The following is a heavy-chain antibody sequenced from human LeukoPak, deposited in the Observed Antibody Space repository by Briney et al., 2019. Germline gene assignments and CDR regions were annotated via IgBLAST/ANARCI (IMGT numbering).Heavy chain of an antibody. J-gene: IGHJ4*02. V-gene: IGHV3-33*01. D-gene: IGHD3-10*01. CDR2: IWYDGSNK. Sequence: GGSLRLSCAASGFTFSSYGMHWVRQAPGKGLEWVAVIWYDGSNKYYADSVKGRFTISRDNSKNTLYLQMNSLRAEDTAVYYCAREEGGTDYYGSGSYYDYWGQGTLVTVSS. CDR3: AREEGGTDYYGSGSYYDY. CDR1: GFTFSSYG.